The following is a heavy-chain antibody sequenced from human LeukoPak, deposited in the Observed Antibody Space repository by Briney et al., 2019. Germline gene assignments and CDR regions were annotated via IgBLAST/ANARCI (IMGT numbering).Heavy chain of an antibody. CDR1: GGTFSSYA. V-gene: IGHV1-69*05. Sequence: SVKVSCKASGGTFSSYAISWVRQAPGQGLEWMGRIIPIFGTANYAQKFQGRVTITTDESTSTAYMELSSLRSEDTAEYYCASDSLAAEFDYWGQGTLVTVSS. J-gene: IGHJ4*02. CDR3: ASDSLAAEFDY. D-gene: IGHD6-13*01. CDR2: IIPIFGTA.